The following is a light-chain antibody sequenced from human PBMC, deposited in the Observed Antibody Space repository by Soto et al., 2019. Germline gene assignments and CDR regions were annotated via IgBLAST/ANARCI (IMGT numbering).Light chain of an antibody. Sequence: QSVLTQPASVSGSPGQSITISCSGSTSDAGGHDFVSWYQHHPGKAPKLLIFEVTNRPSGVSHRFSGSKSGNTASLTISGLQVEDEADYYCTSYTSRSPYVFGSGTKVTVL. V-gene: IGLV2-14*01. CDR3: TSYTSRSPYV. CDR2: EVT. CDR1: TSDAGGHDF. J-gene: IGLJ1*01.